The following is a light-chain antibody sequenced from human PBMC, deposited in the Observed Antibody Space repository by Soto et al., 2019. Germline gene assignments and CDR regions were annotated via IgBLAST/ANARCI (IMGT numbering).Light chain of an antibody. V-gene: IGKV3-20*01. J-gene: IGKJ1*01. Sequence: EIVLTQSPGTLSLSPGERATLSCRASQSVSNNYLAWYQQKPGQTPRLLIYGASSRATGIPDRFSGSGSGTDFTLTISRLEPEDFAVYYCQQFDRSPPWTFGQGSKVEMK. CDR3: QQFDRSPPWT. CDR2: GAS. CDR1: QSVSNNY.